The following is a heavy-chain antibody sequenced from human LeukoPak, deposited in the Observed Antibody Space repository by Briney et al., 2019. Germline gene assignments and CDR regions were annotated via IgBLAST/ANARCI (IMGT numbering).Heavy chain of an antibody. CDR1: GYTFTGYY. D-gene: IGHD4-23*01. J-gene: IGHJ4*02. CDR3: ASTVAVTGSGFDY. Sequence: ASVKVSRKASGYTFTGYYMHWVRQAPGQGLEWMGRINPNSGGTNYAQKFQGRVTMTRDTSISTAYMELSRLRSDDTAVYYCASTVAVTGSGFDYWGQGTLVTVSS. V-gene: IGHV1-2*06. CDR2: INPNSGGT.